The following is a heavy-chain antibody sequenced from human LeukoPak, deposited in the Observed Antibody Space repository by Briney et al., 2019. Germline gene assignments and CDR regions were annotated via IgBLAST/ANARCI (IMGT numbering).Heavy chain of an antibody. V-gene: IGHV3-48*02. J-gene: IGHJ4*02. D-gene: IGHD7-27*01. CDR1: GFTFTGYS. CDR2: ISRDSSNI. CDR3: ARESYWGSGLKGFDS. Sequence: GGSLRLSCVASGFTFTGYSINWVRQAPAKGLEWVSYISRDSSNIYYADSVKGRFTISRDNAKNSLYLQVNSLRDEDTAVYYCARESYWGSGLKGFDSWGQGTLVTVSS.